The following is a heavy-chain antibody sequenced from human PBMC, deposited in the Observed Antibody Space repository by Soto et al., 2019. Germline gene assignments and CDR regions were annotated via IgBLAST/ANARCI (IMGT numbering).Heavy chain of an antibody. CDR2: ITGSGDST. V-gene: IGHV3-23*01. CDR1: GFTFSNYA. CDR3: AKDRGIAVTGWDFDL. D-gene: IGHD6-19*01. J-gene: IGHJ4*02. Sequence: PGGSLRLSCAASGFTFSNYAMSWVRQAPGKGLEWISTITGSGDSTYYADSVKGRFTISRDNSKNTLYLQMNSLSAEGTAVYYCAKDRGIAVTGWDFDLWGQGALVTVSS.